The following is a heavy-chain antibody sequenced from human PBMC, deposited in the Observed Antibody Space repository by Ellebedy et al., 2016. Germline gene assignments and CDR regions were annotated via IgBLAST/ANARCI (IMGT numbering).Heavy chain of an antibody. CDR2: IYPGDSDT. CDR1: GYSFTSYW. V-gene: IGHV5-51*01. Sequence: GESLKISXKGSGYSFTSYWIGWVRQMPGKGLEWMGIIYPGDSDTRYSPSFQGQVTISADKSISTAYLQWSSLKASDTAMYYCARHRRSSSKNYYYMDVWGKGTTVTVSS. D-gene: IGHD6-6*01. CDR3: ARHRRSSSKNYYYMDV. J-gene: IGHJ6*03.